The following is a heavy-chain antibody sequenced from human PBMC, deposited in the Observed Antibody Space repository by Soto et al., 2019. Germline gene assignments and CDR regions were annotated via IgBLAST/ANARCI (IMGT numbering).Heavy chain of an antibody. J-gene: IGHJ6*02. CDR1: GGTFSSYA. CDR2: IIPIFGTA. Sequence: QVQLVQSGAEVKKPGSSVKVSCKASGGTFSSYAISWVRQSPGQGLEWMGGIIPIFGTANYAQKFQGRVTITADKSTSTAYMELSSLRSEDTAVYYCARDEGRTYGSVSYMLDSSGMDFLGQGTTVTVSS. V-gene: IGHV1-69*06. D-gene: IGHD3-10*01. CDR3: ARDEGRTYGSVSYMLDSSGMDF.